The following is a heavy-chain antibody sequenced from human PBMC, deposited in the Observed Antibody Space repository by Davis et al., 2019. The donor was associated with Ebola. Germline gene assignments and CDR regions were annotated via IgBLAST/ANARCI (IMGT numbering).Heavy chain of an antibody. Sequence: GESLKISCAASGFTFSSYWMHWVRQAPGKGLEWVSAISGSGSNTYYADSVKGRFTISRDNSKNTLYLQMNSLRADDTAVYYCAKDRGGYCTGVSCFIDYWGQGTLVTVSS. CDR3: AKDRGGYCTGVSCFIDY. CDR1: GFTFSSYW. CDR2: ISGSGSNT. V-gene: IGHV3-23*01. D-gene: IGHD2-15*01. J-gene: IGHJ4*02.